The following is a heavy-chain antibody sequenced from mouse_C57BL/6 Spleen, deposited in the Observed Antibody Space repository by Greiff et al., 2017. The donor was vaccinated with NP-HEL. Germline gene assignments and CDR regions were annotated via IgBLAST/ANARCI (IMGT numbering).Heavy chain of an antibody. J-gene: IGHJ2*01. V-gene: IGHV1-76*01. CDR3: ARYYGSLDY. CDR2: IYPGSGNT. CDR1: GYTFTDYY. D-gene: IGHD1-1*01. Sequence: VQVVESGAELVRPGASVKLSCKASGYTFTDYYINWVKQRPGQGLEWIARIYPGSGNTYYNEKFKGKATLTAEKSSSTAYMQLSSLTSEDSAVYFCARYYGSLDYWGQGTTLTVSS.